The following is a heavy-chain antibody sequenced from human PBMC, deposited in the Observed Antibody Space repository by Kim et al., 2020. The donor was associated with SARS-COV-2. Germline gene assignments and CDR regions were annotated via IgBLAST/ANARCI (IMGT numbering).Heavy chain of an antibody. D-gene: IGHD2-21*02. J-gene: IGHJ6*02. CDR1: GGSFSGYY. V-gene: IGHV4-34*01. CDR3: ARVRSMVTVYYYYYYGMDV. Sequence: SETLSLTCAVYGGSFSGYYWSWIRQPPGKGLEWIGEINHSGSTNYNPSLKSRVTISVDTSKNQFSLKLSSVTAADTAVYYCARVRSMVTVYYYYYYGMDVWGQGTTVTVSS. CDR2: INHSGST.